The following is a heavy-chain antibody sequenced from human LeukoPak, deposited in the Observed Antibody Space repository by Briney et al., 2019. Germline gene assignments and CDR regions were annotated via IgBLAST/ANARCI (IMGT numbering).Heavy chain of an antibody. V-gene: IGHV4-30-4*01. J-gene: IGHJ6*03. CDR1: GASITSGNYY. CDR3: ARGFYYDNYMDV. D-gene: IGHD3-22*01. CDR2: IRYSGST. Sequence: SETLSLTCTVYGASITSGNYYWSWIRQPPGKGLEWIGYIRYSGSTYHNPSLKSRLAISVDTSRNQFSLDLSSVTAADTAVYHCARGFYYDNYMDVWGNGTTVTVSS.